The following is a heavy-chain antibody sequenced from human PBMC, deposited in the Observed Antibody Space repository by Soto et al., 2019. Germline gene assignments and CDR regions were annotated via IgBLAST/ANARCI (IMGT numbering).Heavy chain of an antibody. CDR2: IYWDNDK. Sequence: HITLKESGPTLVKPTQTLTLTCSFSGFSLSTTGVGVGWIRQSPGKALEWLAIIYWDNDKRYSPSLQSRVTITKDTSKHQVVLTVNNMDPVDTGTYYCARSLWFGELHWGQGALVTVSS. CDR1: GFSLSTTGVG. V-gene: IGHV2-5*02. CDR3: ARSLWFGELH. J-gene: IGHJ4*02. D-gene: IGHD3-10*01.